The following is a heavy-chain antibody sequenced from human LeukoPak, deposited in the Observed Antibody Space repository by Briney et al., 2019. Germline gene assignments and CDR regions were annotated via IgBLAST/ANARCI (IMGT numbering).Heavy chain of an antibody. V-gene: IGHV4-4*07. CDR1: GGSISSYY. CDR3: ARESFQGAYHYDSSGPWFDP. D-gene: IGHD3-22*01. Sequence: SETLSLTCTVAGGSISSYYWSWIRQPAGKGLEWLGRIYTSGSTNYNPSLKSRVTMSVDTSKNQFSLKLSSVTAADTAVYYCARESFQGAYHYDSSGPWFDPWGQGTLVTVSS. CDR2: IYTSGST. J-gene: IGHJ5*02.